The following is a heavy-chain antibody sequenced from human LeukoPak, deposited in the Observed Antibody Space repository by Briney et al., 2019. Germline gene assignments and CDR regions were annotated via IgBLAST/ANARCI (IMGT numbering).Heavy chain of an antibody. Sequence: GGSLRLSCAASGFTFSSYWMHWVRQAPGKGPVWVSRIKSDGSTNYADSVKGRFTISRDNAKNTVSLQMNSLRAEDTGVYYCARAPSEIGGYYPEYFRHWGQGTLVTVSS. V-gene: IGHV3-74*01. CDR3: ARAPSEIGGYYPEYFRH. CDR2: IKSDGST. CDR1: GFTFSSYW. D-gene: IGHD3-22*01. J-gene: IGHJ1*01.